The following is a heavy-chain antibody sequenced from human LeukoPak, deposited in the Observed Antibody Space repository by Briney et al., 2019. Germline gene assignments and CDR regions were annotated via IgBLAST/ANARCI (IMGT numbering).Heavy chain of an antibody. CDR2: INWKSNNI. J-gene: IGHJ6*02. Sequence: GRSLRLSSAASGFTFGDYAMHWVRQAPGKGLEWVSGINWKSNNIGYADSVKGRFTISRDNAKNSLYLQMNSLRTEDTALYYCARDRAGYFYAMDVWGQGTSVTVSS. D-gene: IGHD6-13*01. CDR3: ARDRAGYFYAMDV. V-gene: IGHV3-9*01. CDR1: GFTFGDYA.